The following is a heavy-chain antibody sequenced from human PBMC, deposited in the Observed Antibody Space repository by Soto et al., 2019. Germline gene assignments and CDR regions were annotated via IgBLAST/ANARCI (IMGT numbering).Heavy chain of an antibody. Sequence: QEQLVQSGAEVKKPGASVKVSCKASGYTFTSYDINWVRQATGQGLEWMGWMNPNSGTIAYPQKFQGRVTMTRNTSISTAYMELSSLRFEDTAVYYCARSPPRVERNNYAGGWFDPWGQGTLVTVSS. CDR2: MNPNSGTI. D-gene: IGHD4-4*01. J-gene: IGHJ5*02. CDR3: ARSPPRVERNNYAGGWFDP. V-gene: IGHV1-8*01. CDR1: GYTFTSYD.